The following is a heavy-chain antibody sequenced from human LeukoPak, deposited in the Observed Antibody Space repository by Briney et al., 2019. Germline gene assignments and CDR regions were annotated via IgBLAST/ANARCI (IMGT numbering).Heavy chain of an antibody. Sequence: PGGSLRLSCPASGFSFSNHDMHWVRQAPGQGLEYVSGVSSDGGTTYYGTSVKGRFTISRDNSKNTLYLQMGSLRPDDVAVYYCASSLRFFDSALHYWGQGTLVTVSS. J-gene: IGHJ4*02. D-gene: IGHD3-9*01. CDR3: ASSLRFFDSALHY. V-gene: IGHV3-64*01. CDR2: VSSDGGTT. CDR1: GFSFSNHD.